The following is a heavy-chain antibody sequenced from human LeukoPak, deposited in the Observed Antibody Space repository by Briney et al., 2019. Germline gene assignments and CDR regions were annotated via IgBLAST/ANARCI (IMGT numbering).Heavy chain of an antibody. V-gene: IGHV4-34*01. CDR1: GGSFSGYY. D-gene: IGHD6-19*01. CDR3: ARGPDPGGSGWYGGYYCGMDV. CDR2: INHSGST. Sequence: SETLSLTCAVYGGSFSGYYWSWIRQPPGKGLEWIGEINHSGSTNYNPSLKSRVTISVDTSKNQFSLKLSSVTAADTAVYYCARGPDPGGSGWYGGYYCGMDVWGQGTTVTVSS. J-gene: IGHJ6*02.